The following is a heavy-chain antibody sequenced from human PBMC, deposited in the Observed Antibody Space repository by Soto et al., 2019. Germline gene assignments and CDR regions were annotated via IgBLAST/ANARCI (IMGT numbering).Heavy chain of an antibody. CDR1: GFTFSSYE. J-gene: IGHJ4*02. CDR3: ARGFSSGWSRGGYFDY. V-gene: IGHV3-48*03. Sequence: EVQLVESGGGLVQPGGSLRLSCAASGFTFSSYEINWVRQAPGKGLEWVSHISSSGSTIYYADSVKGRFTHSRDNAKNSLYLQMNSLTAEDTAVYYCARGFSSGWSRGGYFDYWGQGTLVTVSS. D-gene: IGHD6-19*01. CDR2: ISSSGSTI.